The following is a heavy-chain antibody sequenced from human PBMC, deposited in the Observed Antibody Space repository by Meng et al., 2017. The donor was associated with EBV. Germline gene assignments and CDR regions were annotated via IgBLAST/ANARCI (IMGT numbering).Heavy chain of an antibody. CDR1: GYTFTSYG. D-gene: IGHD3-22*01. CDR2: ISAYNGNT. J-gene: IGHJ4*02. CDR3: ARDGRLYDTPSPFDY. Sequence: VPLVPFGGGGEEPGGSVKVPRKASGYTFTSYGISWVRQAPGQGLEWMGWISAYNGNTNYAQKLQGRVTMTTDTSTSTAYMELRSLRSDDTAVYYCARDGRLYDTPSPFDYWGQGTLVTVSS. V-gene: IGHV1-18*01.